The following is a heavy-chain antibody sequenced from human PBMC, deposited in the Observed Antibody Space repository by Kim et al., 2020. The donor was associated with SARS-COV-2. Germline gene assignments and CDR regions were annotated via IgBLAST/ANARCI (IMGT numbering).Heavy chain of an antibody. V-gene: IGHV4-59*13. CDR2: IYYSVST. CDR1: GGSISSYY. CDR3: ARDSQGFDP. J-gene: IGHJ5*02. Sequence: SETLSLTCTVSGGSISSYYWSWIRQPPGKGLEWIGYIYYSVSTNYNPSLKSRVTISVDTSKNQFSLKLSSVTAADTAVYYCARDSQGFDPWGQGTLVTVSS.